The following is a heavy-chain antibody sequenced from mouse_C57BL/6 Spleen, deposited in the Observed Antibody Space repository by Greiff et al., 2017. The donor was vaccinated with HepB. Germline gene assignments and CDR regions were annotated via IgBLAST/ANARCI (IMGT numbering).Heavy chain of an antibody. CDR2: IDPSDSYT. D-gene: IGHD1-1*01. CDR3: ASCEGRVYFGG. J-gene: IGHJ1*03. V-gene: IGHV1-50*01. CDR1: GYTFTSYW. Sequence: QVQLQQPGAELVKPGASVKLSCTASGYTFTSYWMPWVNQRPGQGLEWIGEIDPSDSYTNYTQKFKGQATFTVDTSSNTAHMQLSSLTSEDSAVYYCASCEGRVYFGGWGTGITVT.